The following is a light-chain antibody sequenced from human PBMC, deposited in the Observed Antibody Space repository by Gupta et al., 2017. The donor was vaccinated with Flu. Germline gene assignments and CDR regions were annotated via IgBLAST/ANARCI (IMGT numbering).Light chain of an antibody. CDR2: DVS. V-gene: IGLV2-11*01. CDR1: SSDVGGYNY. J-gene: IGLJ1*01. CDR3: CSYAGSSLYV. Sequence: QSALTQPRSVSGSPGQSVTISCNGTSSDVGGYNYVSWYQQHPGKAPKLMIYDVSKRPSGVPDRFSGSKSGNTASLTISGLQAEDEADYYCCSYAGSSLYVFGTGTKVTVL.